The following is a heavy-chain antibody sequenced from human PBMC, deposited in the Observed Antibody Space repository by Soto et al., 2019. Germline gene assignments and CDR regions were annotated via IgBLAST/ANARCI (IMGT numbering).Heavy chain of an antibody. CDR1: GFTFSSYG. CDR2: ISYDGSNK. D-gene: IGHD1-26*01. J-gene: IGHJ3*02. Sequence: GGSLRLSCAASGFTFSSYGMHWVRQAPGKGLEWVAVISYDGSNKYYADSVKGRFTISRDNSKNTLYLQMNSLRAEDTAVYYCAKDLRQWELLGLDAFDIWGQGTMVTVSS. V-gene: IGHV3-30*18. CDR3: AKDLRQWELLGLDAFDI.